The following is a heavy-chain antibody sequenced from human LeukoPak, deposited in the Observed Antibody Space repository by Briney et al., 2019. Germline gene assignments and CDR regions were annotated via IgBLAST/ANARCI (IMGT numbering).Heavy chain of an antibody. D-gene: IGHD1-26*01. Sequence: PGGSLRLSCAASGFTFSSYAMSWVRQAPGKGLEWVSAISGSGGSTYYADSVKGRFTISRDNSKNTLYLQMNSLRAEDTAVYYCANGYNGSYYYFDYWGQGTLVTVSS. CDR3: ANGYNGSYYYFDY. CDR1: GFTFSSYA. V-gene: IGHV3-23*01. CDR2: ISGSGGST. J-gene: IGHJ4*02.